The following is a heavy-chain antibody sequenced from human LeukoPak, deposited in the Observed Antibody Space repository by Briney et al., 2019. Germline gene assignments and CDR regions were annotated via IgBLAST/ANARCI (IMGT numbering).Heavy chain of an antibody. Sequence: GASVKVSCKASGYTFTSYGISWVRQAPGQGLECMGWISAYNGNTNYAQKLQGRVTMTTDTSTSTAYMELRSLRSDDTAVYYCARERRYDFWSGYFCFDYWGQGTLVTVSS. V-gene: IGHV1-18*01. CDR2: ISAYNGNT. CDR1: GYTFTSYG. CDR3: ARERRYDFWSGYFCFDY. D-gene: IGHD3-3*01. J-gene: IGHJ4*02.